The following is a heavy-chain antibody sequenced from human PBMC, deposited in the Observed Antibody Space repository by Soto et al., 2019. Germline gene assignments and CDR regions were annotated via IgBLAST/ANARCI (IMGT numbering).Heavy chain of an antibody. CDR1: GFTFSSYG. D-gene: IGHD2-15*01. Sequence: GGSLRLSCAASGFTFSSYGMHWVRQAPGKGLEWVAVISYDGSNKYYADSVKGRFTISRDNSKNTLYLQMNSLRAEDTAVYYCANTPAPYIYGMDVWGQGTTVTVSS. CDR2: ISYDGSNK. J-gene: IGHJ6*02. V-gene: IGHV3-30*18. CDR3: ANTPAPYIYGMDV.